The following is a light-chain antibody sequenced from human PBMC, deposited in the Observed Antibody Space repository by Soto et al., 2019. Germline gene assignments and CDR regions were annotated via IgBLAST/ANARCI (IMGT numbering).Light chain of an antibody. V-gene: IGKV3-20*01. CDR2: GVS. Sequence: VMAQCATTRSVSRGEGATVSCMASQSGSSNLVWYQHRPGQAPRLLIYGVSTGATGIPDRFSGSGSGTDFTLTISRLEPEDFAVYFCQVYGTSSKTFGQGTKVDI. CDR3: QVYGTSSKT. CDR1: QSGSSN. J-gene: IGKJ1*01.